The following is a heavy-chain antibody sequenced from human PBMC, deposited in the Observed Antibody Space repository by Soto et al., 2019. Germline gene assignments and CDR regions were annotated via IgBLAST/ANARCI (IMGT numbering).Heavy chain of an antibody. V-gene: IGHV3-66*01. CDR2: IYSGGST. Sequence: GGPLRLSCAASGFTVSSNYMSWVRQAPGKGLEWVSVIYSGGSTYYADSVKGRFTISRDNSKNTLYLQMNSLRAEDTAVYYCARIKSGWDAFDIWGQGTMVTVSS. D-gene: IGHD6-19*01. CDR1: GFTVSSNY. CDR3: ARIKSGWDAFDI. J-gene: IGHJ3*02.